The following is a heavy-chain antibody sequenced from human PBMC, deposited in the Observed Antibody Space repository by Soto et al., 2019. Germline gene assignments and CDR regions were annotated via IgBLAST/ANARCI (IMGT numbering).Heavy chain of an antibody. J-gene: IGHJ4*02. D-gene: IGHD3-16*01. CDR3: EGGLAADY. Sequence: EVQLEESGGGLVEHGGSLRLSCAASGFTFSSYWMTWVRQAPGKGLEWVANIRQDGGVKYYADSVKGRFTISRDNAKESLFLQMNNLRAEDSAVYYYEGGLAADYWGQGTLVTVSS. CDR1: GFTFSSYW. CDR2: IRQDGGVK. V-gene: IGHV3-7*04.